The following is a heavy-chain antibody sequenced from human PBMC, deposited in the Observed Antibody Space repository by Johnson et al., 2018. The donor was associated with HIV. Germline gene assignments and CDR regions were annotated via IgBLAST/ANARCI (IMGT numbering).Heavy chain of an antibody. V-gene: IGHV3-30*02. J-gene: IGHJ3*02. CDR2: IRYDGSNK. CDR3: AKDIVGVELVYAFDI. Sequence: QVQLVESGGGLAQPGGSLSLSCAASGFTFSSYGMHWVRQAPGKGLEWVAFIRYDGSNKYYADSVKGRFTISRDNSKNTLYLQMNSLRAEDTAVYYCAKDIVGVELVYAFDIWGQGAMVTVSS. D-gene: IGHD1-1*01. CDR1: GFTFSSYG.